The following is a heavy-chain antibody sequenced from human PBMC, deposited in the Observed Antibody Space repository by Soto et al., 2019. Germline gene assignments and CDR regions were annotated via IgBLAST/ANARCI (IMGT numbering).Heavy chain of an antibody. J-gene: IGHJ6*03. CDR3: ARVSCCGLGHYWYMDV. CDR2: ITDVGVV. D-gene: IGHD2-15*01. Sequence: GGSLRLSCAASGFTFSRYAMNWVRQAPGKGLEWVSYITDVGVVWYGYSVRGRLNTSRDNAKYSLFLQLNSLRAEDTVFFYCARVSCCGLGHYWYMDVWGKGTTVTVSS. CDR1: GFTFSRYA. V-gene: IGHV3-48*01.